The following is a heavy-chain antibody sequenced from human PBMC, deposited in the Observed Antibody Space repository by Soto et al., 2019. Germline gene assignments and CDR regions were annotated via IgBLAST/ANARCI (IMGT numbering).Heavy chain of an antibody. Sequence: GGSLRLSCAASGFTFSSYDMHWVRQATGKGLEWVSAIGTAGDTYYPGSVKGRFTISRENAKNSLYLQMNSLRAGDTAVYYCARGGSEPLYYDFWSGYYYYYGMDVWGQGTTVTVSS. D-gene: IGHD3-3*01. V-gene: IGHV3-13*01. CDR2: IGTAGDT. J-gene: IGHJ6*02. CDR3: ARGGSEPLYYDFWSGYYYYYGMDV. CDR1: GFTFSSYD.